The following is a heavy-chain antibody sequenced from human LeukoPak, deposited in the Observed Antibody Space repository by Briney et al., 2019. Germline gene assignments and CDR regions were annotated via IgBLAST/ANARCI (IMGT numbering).Heavy chain of an antibody. CDR2: IKQDGSEK. CDR1: GFTFSSYW. CDR3: ARDRGRMEADCSSTSCYSRGSPFYFDY. J-gene: IGHJ4*02. Sequence: PGGSLRLSCAAPGFTFSSYWMSWVGQAPGKGLEWVANIKQDGSEKYYVDSVKGRFTISRDNAKNSLYLQMNSLRAGDTAVYYCARDRGRMEADCSSTSCYSRGSPFYFDYWGQGTLVTVSS. V-gene: IGHV3-7*01. D-gene: IGHD2-2*01.